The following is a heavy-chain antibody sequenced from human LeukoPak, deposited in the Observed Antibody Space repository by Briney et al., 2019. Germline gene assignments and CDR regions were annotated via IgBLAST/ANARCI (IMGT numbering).Heavy chain of an antibody. Sequence: PSETLSLTCTVSGGSISSGDYYWSWIRQHPGKGLEWIGYIYYSGSTYYNPSLKSRVTISVDTSKNQFSLKLSSVTAADTAVYYCARDRTVTLLNYYYYYGMDVWGQGTTVTVSS. V-gene: IGHV4-31*03. D-gene: IGHD4-4*01. CDR2: IYYSGST. CDR1: GGSISSGDYY. CDR3: ARDRTVTLLNYYYYYGMDV. J-gene: IGHJ6*02.